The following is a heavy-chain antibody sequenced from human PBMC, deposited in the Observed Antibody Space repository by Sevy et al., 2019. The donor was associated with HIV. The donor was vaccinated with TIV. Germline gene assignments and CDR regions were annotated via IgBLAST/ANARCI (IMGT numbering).Heavy chain of an antibody. CDR3: AATKYCSSTSCPYYFDY. Sequence: ASVKVSCKASGFTFTSSAVQWVRQARGQRLEWIGWIVVGSGNTNYAQKFQERVTITRDMSKSTAYMELSSLRSEDTAVYYCAATKYCSSTSCPYYFDYWGQGTLVTVSS. CDR2: IVVGSGNT. J-gene: IGHJ4*02. CDR1: GFTFTSSA. D-gene: IGHD2-2*01. V-gene: IGHV1-58*01.